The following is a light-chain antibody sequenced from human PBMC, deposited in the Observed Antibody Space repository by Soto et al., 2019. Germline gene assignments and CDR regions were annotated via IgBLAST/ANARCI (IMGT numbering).Light chain of an antibody. Sequence: SYELTQPPSVSVSPGQTDSITCSGDKLGDKYACWYQQKPGQSPVLVIYQDNKRPSGIPERFSGSNSGNTATLTISGTQAMDEADYYCQAWDSSTAVFGTGTKVTVL. CDR3: QAWDSSTAV. CDR2: QDN. CDR1: KLGDKY. J-gene: IGLJ1*01. V-gene: IGLV3-1*01.